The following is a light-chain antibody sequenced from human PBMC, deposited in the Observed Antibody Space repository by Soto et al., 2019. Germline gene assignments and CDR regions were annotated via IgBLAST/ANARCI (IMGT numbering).Light chain of an antibody. CDR1: QSVSSN. CDR3: QQYNNWLIT. V-gene: IGKV3-15*01. CDR2: GAS. Sequence: ELGRTQSPATLSVSPGGRATLSCRASQSVSSNLACYQQKPGQAPRLLIYGASTRATGIPARFSGSGSGTEVTLTISSLQSEDFAVYYCQQYNNWLITFGQGKRLEIK. J-gene: IGKJ5*01.